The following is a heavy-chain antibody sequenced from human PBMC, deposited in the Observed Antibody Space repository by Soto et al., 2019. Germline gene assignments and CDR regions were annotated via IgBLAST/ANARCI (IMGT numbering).Heavy chain of an antibody. CDR2: VSGTGDNT. V-gene: IGHV3-23*01. CDR1: GFSFSDYT. J-gene: IGHJ5*01. Sequence: EVQLLESGGGLVQPGGSLKLSCAASGFSFSDYTMVWVRQGQGQGLEWVSSVSGTGDNTEYADSVKGRFIISRDNFRNTVHLQMNSLRVEDSAVYFCAKDRHGKNNWFESWGRGTLVTVSS. CDR3: AKDRHGKNNWFES. D-gene: IGHD4-17*01.